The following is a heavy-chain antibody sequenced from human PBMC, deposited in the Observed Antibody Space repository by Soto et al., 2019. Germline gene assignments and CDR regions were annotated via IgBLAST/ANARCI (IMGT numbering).Heavy chain of an antibody. V-gene: IGHV1-3*01. CDR2: INAANGDT. D-gene: IGHD3-10*01. CDR3: ARVTLKAGNWSDP. Sequence: DSVKVSCKDSGYRFTSYGIHCVRQAPGQRLEWMGWINAANGDTIYSPTFPVRVTITRDTYASTAYMAQSSLRFEDTAVYYCARVTLKAGNWSDPGGEGTLVTV. J-gene: IGHJ5*02. CDR1: GYRFTSYG.